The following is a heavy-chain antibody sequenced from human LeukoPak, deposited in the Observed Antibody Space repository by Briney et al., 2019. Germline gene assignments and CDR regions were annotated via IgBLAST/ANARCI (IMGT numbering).Heavy chain of an antibody. CDR3: ARGFYGSGSGFDY. D-gene: IGHD3-10*01. CDR2: INHSGST. Sequence: SETLSLTCAVYGGSFSGYYWSWIRQPPGKGLEWIGEINHSGSTNYNPSLKSRVTISVDTSKNLFSLKLSSVTAADTAVYYCARGFYGSGSGFDYWGQGTLVTVSS. V-gene: IGHV4-34*01. J-gene: IGHJ4*02. CDR1: GGSFSGYY.